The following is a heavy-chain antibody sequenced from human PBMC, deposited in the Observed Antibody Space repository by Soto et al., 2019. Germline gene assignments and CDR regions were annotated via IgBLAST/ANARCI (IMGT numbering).Heavy chain of an antibody. CDR1: GFTFSSYA. J-gene: IGHJ5*02. CDR3: ARGQRTWSSRWYGPRWFDT. V-gene: IGHV3-30-3*01. D-gene: IGHD6-13*01. CDR2: ISYDGSNK. Sequence: GWSLISSRAASGFTFSSYAMHGGRAAPGKGLERVAVISYDGSNKYYADSVKGRSTISRDNSKNTLYLQMKSMRDEETAVYYCARGQRTWSSRWYGPRWFDTWGQGTLVTVSS.